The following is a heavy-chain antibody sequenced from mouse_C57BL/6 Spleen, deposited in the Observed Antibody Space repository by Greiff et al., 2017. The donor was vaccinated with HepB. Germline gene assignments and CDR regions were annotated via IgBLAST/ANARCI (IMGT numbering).Heavy chain of an antibody. CDR1: GYSFTDYN. CDR2: INPNYGTT. Sequence: EVQLQQSGPELVKPGASVKISCKASGYSFTDYNMNWVKQSNGKSLEWIGVINPNYGTTSYNQKFKGKATLTVDQSSSTAYMQLNSLTSVDSAVYYCARLITTLVARYFDVWGTGTTVTVSS. D-gene: IGHD1-1*01. J-gene: IGHJ1*03. V-gene: IGHV1-39*01. CDR3: ARLITTLVARYFDV.